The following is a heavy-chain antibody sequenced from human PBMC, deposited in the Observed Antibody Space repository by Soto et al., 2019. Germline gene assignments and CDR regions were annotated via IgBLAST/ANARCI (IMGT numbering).Heavy chain of an antibody. J-gene: IGHJ6*02. CDR1: GGSIISSNW. CDR2: IYHSGST. CDR3: ARDSTPNDSSGWPYYYYGMDV. V-gene: IGHV4-4*02. D-gene: IGHD6-19*01. Sequence: PSETLSLTCAVSGGSIISSNWWSFVRQPPGKGLEWIGEIYHSGSTNYNPSLKSRVTISVDKSKNQFSLKLSSVTAADTAVYYCARDSTPNDSSGWPYYYYGMDVWGQGTTVTVS.